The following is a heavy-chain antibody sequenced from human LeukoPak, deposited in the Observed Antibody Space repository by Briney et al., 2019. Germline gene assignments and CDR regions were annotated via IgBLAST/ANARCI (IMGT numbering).Heavy chain of an antibody. CDR1: GFTFDDYG. Sequence: GGSLRLSCAASGFTFDDYGMSWVRQAPGKGLEWVANIQQHESETYYGDSVKGRFTISRDNAKNSLYLQMNSLRAEDTAVYYCATYSSSNGREFQYWGQGTLVTVSS. CDR3: ATYSSSNGREFQY. D-gene: IGHD2-2*01. CDR2: IQQHESET. J-gene: IGHJ1*01. V-gene: IGHV3-7*01.